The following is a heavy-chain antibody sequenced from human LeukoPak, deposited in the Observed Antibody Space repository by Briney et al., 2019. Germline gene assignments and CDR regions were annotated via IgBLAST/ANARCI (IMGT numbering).Heavy chain of an antibody. V-gene: IGHV4-39*07. J-gene: IGHJ5*02. CDR1: GGSISSSSYY. CDR3: ARGPWYCSSTSCHMAGGWFDP. D-gene: IGHD2-2*02. Sequence: PSETLSLTCTVSGGSISSSSYYWGWIRQPPGKGLEWIGSIYYSGNTYYNPSLKSRVTISVDTSKNQFSLKLSSVTAADTAVYYCARGPWYCSSTSCHMAGGWFDPWGQGTLVTVSS. CDR2: IYYSGNT.